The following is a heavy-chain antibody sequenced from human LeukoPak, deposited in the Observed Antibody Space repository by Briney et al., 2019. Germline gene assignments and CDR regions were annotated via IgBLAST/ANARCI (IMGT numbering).Heavy chain of an antibody. CDR2: IYSVGTT. V-gene: IGHV3-53*01. CDR3: ATDGGNYGYFQH. J-gene: IGHJ1*01. Sequence: GGSLRLSCAASDFSVGSNYMTWVRQAPGKGLEWVSLIYSVGTTFYADSVKGRFTISRDNAKNSLYLQMDSLRGEDTAVYYCATDGGNYGYFQHWGQGTLVTVSS. D-gene: IGHD4-23*01. CDR1: DFSVGSNY.